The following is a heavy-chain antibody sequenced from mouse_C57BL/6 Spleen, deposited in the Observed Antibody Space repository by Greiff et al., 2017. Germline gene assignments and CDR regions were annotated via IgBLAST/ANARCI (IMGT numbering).Heavy chain of an antibody. CDR3: ASLRTGGWYFDV. CDR2: IDPSDSET. J-gene: IGHJ1*03. CDR1: GYTFTSYW. Sequence: VKLQEPGAELVRPGSSVKLSCKASGYTFTSYWMHWVKQRPIQGLEWIGNIDPSDSETHYNQKFKDKATLTVDKSSSTAYMQLSSLTSEDSAVYYCASLRTGGWYFDVWGTGTTVTVSS. V-gene: IGHV1-52*01.